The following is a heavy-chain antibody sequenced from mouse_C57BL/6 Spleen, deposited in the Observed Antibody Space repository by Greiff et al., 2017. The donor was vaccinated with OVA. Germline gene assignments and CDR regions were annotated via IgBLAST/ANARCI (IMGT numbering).Heavy chain of an antibody. CDR1: GYTFTSYW. V-gene: IGHV1-52*01. D-gene: IGHD1-1*01. CDR3: AEDYGSRNYFDY. J-gene: IGHJ2*01. Sequence: VQLKQPGAELVRPGSSVKLSCKASGYTFTSYWMHWVQQRPIQGLEWIGNIDPSDSDTHYNQKFKDKATLTVDKSSSTAYMQLSSLTSEDSAVYYCAEDYGSRNYFDYWGKGTTLTVSS. CDR2: IDPSDSDT.